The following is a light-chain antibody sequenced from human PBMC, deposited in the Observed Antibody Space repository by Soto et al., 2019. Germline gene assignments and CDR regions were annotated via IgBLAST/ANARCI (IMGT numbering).Light chain of an antibody. CDR1: QSVGGS. J-gene: IGKJ1*01. CDR2: GAS. V-gene: IGKV3-15*01. CDR3: QQYNDWPRT. Sequence: EIVMTQSPAALAVVPGERATLSCRASQSVGGSLAWYHQKPGQPPRILMYGASARASGVPLRISGRGSGTEFTLTISSLQSEDSGVYYCQQYNDWPRTFGRGTKGDIK.